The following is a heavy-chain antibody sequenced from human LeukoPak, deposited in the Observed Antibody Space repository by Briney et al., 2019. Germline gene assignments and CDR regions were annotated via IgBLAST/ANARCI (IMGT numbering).Heavy chain of an antibody. CDR1: GGSISSYY. CDR2: IYTSGST. D-gene: IGHD3-22*01. V-gene: IGHV4-4*07. Sequence: PSETPSLTCTVSGGSISSYYWSWLRQPAGKGLEWIGRIYTSGSTNYYPSLKSRVTMSVDTSKNQFSLKLSSVTAADTAVYYCARGYYYDSSGYDYWGEGTLVTVSS. CDR3: ARGYYYDSSGYDY. J-gene: IGHJ4*02.